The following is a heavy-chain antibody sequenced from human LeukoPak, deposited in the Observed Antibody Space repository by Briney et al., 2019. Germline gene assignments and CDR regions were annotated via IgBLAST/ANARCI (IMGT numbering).Heavy chain of an antibody. J-gene: IGHJ4*02. D-gene: IGHD7-27*01. V-gene: IGHV1-8*01. CDR2: MNPNSGAT. CDR1: GYTFTSYD. Sequence: ASVKVSCKASGYTFTSYDFNWLRQATGQGPEWMGWMNPNSGATGYAQKFQGRVTMTRSASINTAYMELTDLRSEDTAVYYCARAPHSWGFDYWGQGTLVTVSS. CDR3: ARAPHSWGFDY.